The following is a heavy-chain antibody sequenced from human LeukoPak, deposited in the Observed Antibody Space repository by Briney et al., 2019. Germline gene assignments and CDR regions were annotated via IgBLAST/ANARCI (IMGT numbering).Heavy chain of an antibody. Sequence: GASVKVSCKSSGYTFTDYYVHWVRQAPGQGLEWMGRINPNSGDTNYAQNSQGRVTMSRDTSISTAYLELNRLIFDDTAVFYCARSTITVTAAGHFDLWGRGTLVTVSS. V-gene: IGHV1-2*06. CDR3: ARSTITVTAAGHFDL. J-gene: IGHJ2*01. D-gene: IGHD6-13*01. CDR2: INPNSGDT. CDR1: GYTFTDYY.